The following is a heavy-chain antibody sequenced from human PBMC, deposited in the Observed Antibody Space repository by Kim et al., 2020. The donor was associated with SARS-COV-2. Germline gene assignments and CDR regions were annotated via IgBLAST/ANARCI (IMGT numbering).Heavy chain of an antibody. Sequence: YADSVKGRFTISRDNAKNSLYLQMNSLRAEDTAVYYCASWATFMESDFDYWGQGTLVTVSS. D-gene: IGHD3-3*01. V-gene: IGHV3-21*01. CDR3: ASWATFMESDFDY. J-gene: IGHJ4*02.